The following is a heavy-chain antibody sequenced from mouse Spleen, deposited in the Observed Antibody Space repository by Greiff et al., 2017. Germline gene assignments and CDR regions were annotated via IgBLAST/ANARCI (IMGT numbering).Heavy chain of an antibody. CDR2: ISSGSSTI. J-gene: IGHJ3*01. Sequence: DVQLVESGGGLVKPGGSLKLSCAASGFTFSDYGMHWVRQAPEKGLEWVAYISSGSSTIYYADTVKGRFTISRDNAKNTLFLQMTSLRSEDTAMYYCARREYGNYVPFAYWGQGTLVTVSA. D-gene: IGHD2-10*02. V-gene: IGHV5-17*01. CDR1: GFTFSDYG. CDR3: ARREYGNYVPFAY.